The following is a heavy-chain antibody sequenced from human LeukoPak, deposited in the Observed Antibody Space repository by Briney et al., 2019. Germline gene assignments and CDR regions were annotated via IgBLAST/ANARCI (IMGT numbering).Heavy chain of an antibody. V-gene: IGHV4-30-2*01. D-gene: IGHD5-12*01. CDR1: GGSISSGGYS. CDR3: ARGAVATTL. CDR2: IYHSGST. Sequence: SETLFLTCAVSGGSISSGGYSWSWIRQPPGKGLEWIGYIYHSGSTYYNPSLKSRVTISVDRSKNQFSLKLSSVTAADTAVYYCARGAVATTLWGQGTLVTVSS. J-gene: IGHJ4*02.